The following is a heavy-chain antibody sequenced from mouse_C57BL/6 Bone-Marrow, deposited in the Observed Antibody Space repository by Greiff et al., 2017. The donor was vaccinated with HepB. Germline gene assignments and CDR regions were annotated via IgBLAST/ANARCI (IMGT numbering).Heavy chain of an antibody. J-gene: IGHJ1*03. Sequence: QVQLKESGAELVRPGASVKMSCKASGYTFTSYNMHWVKQTPRQGLEWIGAIYPGNGDTSYNQKFKGKATLTVDKSSSTAYMQLSSLTSEDSAVYFCARGYYYGSSYWYFDVWGTGTTVTVSS. CDR1: GYTFTSYN. V-gene: IGHV1-12*01. CDR2: IYPGNGDT. D-gene: IGHD1-1*01. CDR3: ARGYYYGSSYWYFDV.